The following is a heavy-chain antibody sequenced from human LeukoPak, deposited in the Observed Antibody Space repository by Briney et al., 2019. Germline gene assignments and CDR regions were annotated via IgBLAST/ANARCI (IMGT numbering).Heavy chain of an antibody. J-gene: IGHJ4*02. CDR1: GFTFSSNA. CDR3: AKDIVGGGDDY. Sequence: GRSLRLSCAASGFTFSSNAMHWVRQAPGKGLEWVAVISYDGSNKYYADSVKGRFTISRDNAKNSIYLQMNSLRVEDTAVYYCAKDIVGGGDDYWGQGTLVIVSS. V-gene: IGHV3-30*04. D-gene: IGHD2-21*02. CDR2: ISYDGSNK.